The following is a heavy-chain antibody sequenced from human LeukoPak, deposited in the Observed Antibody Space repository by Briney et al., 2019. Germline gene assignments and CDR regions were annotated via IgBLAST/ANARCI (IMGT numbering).Heavy chain of an antibody. V-gene: IGHV4-38-2*01. D-gene: IGHD3-16*01. CDR1: GYSISSCDY. J-gene: IGHJ4*02. CDR3: ARNRSELLGNGGSFDY. Sequence: SETLSLTCAVSGYSISSCDYWDWIRQPPGKGLEWIGSIYNSVSTHYNPSLKSRVTISVDTSRRQFSLTLSSVTAADTAVYYCARNRSELLGNGGSFDYWGQGTLVTVSS. CDR2: IYNSVST.